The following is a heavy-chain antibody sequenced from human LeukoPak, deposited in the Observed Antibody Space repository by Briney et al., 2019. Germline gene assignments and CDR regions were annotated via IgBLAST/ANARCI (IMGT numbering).Heavy chain of an antibody. CDR3: ARGRSSRGVWFGELGFYYYYYMDV. CDR2: MNPNSGNT. Sequence: ASVKVSCKASGYTFTSYDINWVRQATGQGLEWMGWMNPNSGNTGYAQKFQGRVTMTRHTSISTAYMELSSLRSEDTAVYYCARGRSSRGVWFGELGFYYYYYMDVWGKGTTVTISS. V-gene: IGHV1-8*01. D-gene: IGHD3-10*01. CDR1: GYTFTSYD. J-gene: IGHJ6*03.